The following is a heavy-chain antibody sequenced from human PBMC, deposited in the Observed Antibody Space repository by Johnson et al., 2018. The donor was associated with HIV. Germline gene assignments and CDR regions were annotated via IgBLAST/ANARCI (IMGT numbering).Heavy chain of an antibody. CDR3: ARGRPRWEPRRGGAFDL. J-gene: IGHJ3*01. D-gene: IGHD1-26*01. CDR1: GFTFSSYA. Sequence: QVQLVESGGGVVQPGRSLRLSCAASGFTFSSYAMHWVRQAPGKGLEWVAVISYDGSNKYYADSVKGRFTISRDNSKNTLYLQMNSLRAEDTAVYYCARGRPRWEPRRGGAFDLGGQGTMVTVSS. CDR2: ISYDGSNK. V-gene: IGHV3-30-3*01.